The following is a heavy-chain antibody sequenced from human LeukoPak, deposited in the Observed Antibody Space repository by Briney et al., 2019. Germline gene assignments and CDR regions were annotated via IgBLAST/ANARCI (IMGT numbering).Heavy chain of an antibody. CDR2: GSNDGGYT. D-gene: IGHD1-26*01. V-gene: IGHV3-30*03. CDR1: GFTFSSYG. J-gene: IGHJ4*02. CDR3: ARDLGYYRADY. Sequence: GGSLRLSCAASGFTFSSYGMHWVRQAPGKGLEWLAVGSNDGGYTYYLASVKGRFTISRDNAKNSLYLQMNSLRAEDTAVYYCARDLGYYRADYWGQGTLVTVSS.